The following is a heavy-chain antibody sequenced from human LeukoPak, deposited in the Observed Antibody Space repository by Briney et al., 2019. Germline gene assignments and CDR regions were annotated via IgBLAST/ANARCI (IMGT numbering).Heavy chain of an antibody. CDR2: IKDGGTTI. J-gene: IGHJ4*02. CDR3: TTMRPGY. Sequence: PGRSLRLTCAASGFTFSSYWIHWARHVPGKGLVWVSRIKDGGTTIDYEDSVQGRFTISRDDAKNTLYLQMNSLRAEDTAVYYCTTMRPGYWGQGTLVTVSP. V-gene: IGHV3-74*01. CDR1: GFTFSSYW. D-gene: IGHD5-12*01.